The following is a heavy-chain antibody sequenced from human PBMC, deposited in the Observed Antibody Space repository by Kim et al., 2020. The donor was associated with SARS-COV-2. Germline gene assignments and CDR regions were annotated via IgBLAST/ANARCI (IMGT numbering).Heavy chain of an antibody. J-gene: IGHJ4*02. D-gene: IGHD6-19*01. V-gene: IGHV4-61*02. CDR3: ARDATQSGWYTAFDY. CDR1: GGSISSGSYY. Sequence: SETLSLTCTVSGGSISSGSYYWSWIRQPAGKGLEWIGRIYTSGSTNYNPSLKSRVTISVDTSKNQFSLKLSSVTAADTAVYYCARDATQSGWYTAFDYWGQGTLVTVSS. CDR2: IYTSGST.